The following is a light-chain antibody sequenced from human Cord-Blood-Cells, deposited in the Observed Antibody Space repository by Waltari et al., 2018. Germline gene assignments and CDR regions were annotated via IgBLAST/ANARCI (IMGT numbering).Light chain of an antibody. CDR2: DAS. CDR1: QSVSSY. J-gene: IGKJ2*01. Sequence: DIVLTQSPATLSLSPGERATLSCRASQSVSSYLAWYQQQPGQAPRLLIYDASNRATGIPARFSGSGSGTDFTLTISSLEPEDFAVYYCQQRSNWPTFGQGTKLEIK. V-gene: IGKV3-11*01. CDR3: QQRSNWPT.